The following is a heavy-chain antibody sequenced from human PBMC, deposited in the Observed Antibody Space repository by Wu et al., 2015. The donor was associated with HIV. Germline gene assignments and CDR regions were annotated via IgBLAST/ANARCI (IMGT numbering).Heavy chain of an antibody. CDR1: GGTFSSYA. V-gene: IGHV1-69*13. J-gene: IGHJ4*02. CDR3: ARSLPIQFWSEFYFDY. Sequence: QVQLVQSGAEVKKPGSSVKVSCKASGGTFSSYAISWMRQAPGQGLEWMGRVIPIFGTSNYAQKFQGRVTITADESTTTAHMELSSLRSEDTAVYFCARSLPIQFWSEFYFDYWGQGTLVTVSS. D-gene: IGHD5-18*01. CDR2: VIPIFGTS.